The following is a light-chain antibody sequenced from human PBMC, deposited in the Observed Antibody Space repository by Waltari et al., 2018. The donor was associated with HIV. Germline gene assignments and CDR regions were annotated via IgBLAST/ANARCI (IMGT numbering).Light chain of an antibody. CDR2: DVW. Sequence: QSALTQPASVSGNPGQSVTITCTGTNIDVGNYNLVSWYQQHPGRAPKLIICDVWKRPAGVSSRFADSKSGSWASLTISGLLTDDESHYYCLTYVSDSKTWHFGGGTYLT. CDR1: NIDVGNYNL. V-gene: IGLV2-23*02. CDR3: LTYVSDSKTWH. J-gene: IGLJ2*01.